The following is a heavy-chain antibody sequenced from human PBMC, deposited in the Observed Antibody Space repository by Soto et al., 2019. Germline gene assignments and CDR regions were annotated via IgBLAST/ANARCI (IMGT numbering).Heavy chain of an antibody. CDR3: ARSPDSSGWFP. J-gene: IGHJ5*02. CDR2: MNPNSGNT. Sequence: ASVKVSCKASGYTFTSYDINWVRQATGQGLEWMGWMNPNSGNTGYAQKLQGRVTMTTDTSTSTAYMELRSLRSDDTAVYYCARSPDSSGWFPWGQGTLVTVSS. V-gene: IGHV1-8*01. CDR1: GYTFTSYD. D-gene: IGHD6-19*01.